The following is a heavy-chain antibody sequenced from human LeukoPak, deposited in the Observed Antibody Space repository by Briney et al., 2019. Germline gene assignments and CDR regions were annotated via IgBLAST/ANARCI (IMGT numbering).Heavy chain of an antibody. CDR3: AKDGYSSGWFISWDYYYGMDV. V-gene: IGHV3-30*18. Sequence: PGRSLRLSCAASGFTFSSYGMHWVRQAPGKGLEWVAVVSYGGSNKYYADSVKGRFTISRDNSKNTLYLQMNSLRAEDTAVYYCAKDGYSSGWFISWDYYYGMDVWGKGTTVTVSS. J-gene: IGHJ6*04. CDR1: GFTFSSYG. D-gene: IGHD6-19*01. CDR2: VSYGGSNK.